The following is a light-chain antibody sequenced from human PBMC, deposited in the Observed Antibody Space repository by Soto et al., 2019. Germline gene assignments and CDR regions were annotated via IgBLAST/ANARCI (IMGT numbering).Light chain of an antibody. CDR1: QSVSSRY. CDR2: GAS. CDR3: QQSDNSPIT. Sequence: EIVLTQSPGTRSLSPGERATISCRASQSVSSRYLAWYQQKPGQAPRLIIYGASSRATGIPDRFSGTVSETDGTITISRLETEDGSVYYCQQSDNSPITFGQGTRLEIK. V-gene: IGKV3-20*01. J-gene: IGKJ5*01.